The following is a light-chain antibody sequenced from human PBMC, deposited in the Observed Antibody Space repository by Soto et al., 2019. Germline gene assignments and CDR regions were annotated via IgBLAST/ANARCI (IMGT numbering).Light chain of an antibody. CDR1: QSISSW. CDR2: KAS. J-gene: IGKJ1*01. CDR3: QQYKSDLWT. V-gene: IGKV1-5*03. Sequence: DIQMTQSPSTLSAAVGDRVTITCRASQSISSWLAWYQQKPGKAPKLLIYKASSLESGVPSRFSGSGSGTEFTLTISSLQPDDFATYYCQQYKSDLWTFGQGTTVEIK.